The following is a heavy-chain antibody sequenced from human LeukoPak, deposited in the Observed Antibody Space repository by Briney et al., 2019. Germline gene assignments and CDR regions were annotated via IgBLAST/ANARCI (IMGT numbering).Heavy chain of an antibody. CDR1: GFTFSSYW. CDR2: IKQDGSEK. J-gene: IGHJ3*02. CDR3: AKGDWNDAHAFDI. V-gene: IGHV3-7*01. D-gene: IGHD1-1*01. Sequence: GGSLRLSCAASGFTFSSYWMSWVRQAPGKGLEWVANIKQDGSEKYYVDSVKGRFTISRDNAKNTLYLQMNSLRAEDTAVYYCAKGDWNDAHAFDIWGQGTMVTVSS.